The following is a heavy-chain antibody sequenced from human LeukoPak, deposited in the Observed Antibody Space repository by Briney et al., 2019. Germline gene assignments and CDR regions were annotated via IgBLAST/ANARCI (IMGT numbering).Heavy chain of an antibody. D-gene: IGHD3-22*01. CDR3: ARRYDSSGLIDY. V-gene: IGHV5-51*01. CDR1: GYRFASYW. CDR2: IYPGDSDT. J-gene: IGHJ4*02. Sequence: GESLKISCKGSGYRFASYWIGWVRQMPGKGLEWMGIIYPGDSDTRYSPSFQGQVTISADKSISTAYLQWSSLKASDTATYYCARRYDSSGLIDYWGQGTLVTVSP.